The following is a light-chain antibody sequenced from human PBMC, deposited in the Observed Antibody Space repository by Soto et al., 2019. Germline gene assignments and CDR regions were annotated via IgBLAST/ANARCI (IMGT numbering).Light chain of an antibody. J-gene: IGLJ3*02. CDR2: EVS. Sequence: QSALTQPASVSGSPGQSITISCTGTSSDVGSYNFVSWYQQHPGKAPKLLIYEVSSRPSGVSNRFSGSKSGNTASLTISWLQAADEADYYCSSYSSTSTPLVFGGGTKLTVL. CDR3: SSYSSTSTPLV. V-gene: IGLV2-14*01. CDR1: SSDVGSYNF.